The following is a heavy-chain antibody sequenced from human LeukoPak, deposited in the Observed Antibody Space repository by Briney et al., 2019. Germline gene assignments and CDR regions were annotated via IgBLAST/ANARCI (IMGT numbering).Heavy chain of an antibody. V-gene: IGHV1-8*03. J-gene: IGHJ4*02. D-gene: IGHD3-10*01. Sequence: EASVKVSCKASGYTFTSYDINWVRQATGQGLEWMGWMNPNSGNTGYAQKFQGRVTITRNTSISTAYMELSSLRSEDTAVYHCARVGYTNYYGPIDGFDYWGQGTLVTVSS. CDR1: GYTFTSYD. CDR3: ARVGYTNYYGPIDGFDY. CDR2: MNPNSGNT.